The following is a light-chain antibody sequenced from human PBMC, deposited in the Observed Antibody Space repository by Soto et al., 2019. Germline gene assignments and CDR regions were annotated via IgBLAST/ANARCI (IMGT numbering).Light chain of an antibody. Sequence: ELLLTQSPATLSVSPGERATLSCRASQSVSTFLAWYQQKPGQAPRLLIYDASNRAAGIPDRFIGSGSGTDFSLTISRLEPEDFAIYYCQQSSDWPPITFGQGTRLEIK. CDR1: QSVSTF. J-gene: IGKJ5*01. V-gene: IGKV3-11*01. CDR2: DAS. CDR3: QQSSDWPPIT.